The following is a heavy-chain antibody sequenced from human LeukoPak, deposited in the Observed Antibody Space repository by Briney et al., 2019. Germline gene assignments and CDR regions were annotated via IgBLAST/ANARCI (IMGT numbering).Heavy chain of an antibody. Sequence: SETLSLTCTVSGGSISSYYWSWIRQPPGKGLEWIGYIYYSGSTNYNPSLKSRVTISVDTSKNQFSLKLSSVTAADTAVYYCARANRGGAFDIWGQGTVVTVSS. CDR2: IYYSGST. CDR3: ARANRGGAFDI. V-gene: IGHV4-59*01. CDR1: GGSISSYY. J-gene: IGHJ3*02. D-gene: IGHD3-10*01.